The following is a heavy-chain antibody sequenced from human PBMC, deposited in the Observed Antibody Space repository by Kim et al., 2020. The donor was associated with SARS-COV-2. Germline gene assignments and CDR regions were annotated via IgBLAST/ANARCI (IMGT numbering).Heavy chain of an antibody. D-gene: IGHD6-25*01. Sequence: SETLSLTCRVSGGSIGSFFWTWVRQPPGKGLEWIGYVYYSGSTSYAPSLKSRVTMSVDTSRNEFSLKMTSMTAADTAVYYCARDRLYDAMDVWGQGTTVIVSS. CDR3: ARDRLYDAMDV. V-gene: IGHV4-59*13. CDR2: VYYSGST. CDR1: GGSIGSFF. J-gene: IGHJ6*02.